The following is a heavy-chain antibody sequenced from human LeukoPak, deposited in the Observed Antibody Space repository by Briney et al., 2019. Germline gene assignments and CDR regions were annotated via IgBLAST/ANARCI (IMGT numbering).Heavy chain of an antibody. V-gene: IGHV3-21*01. CDR1: GFTFSSYS. J-gene: IGHJ6*02. Sequence: GGSLRLSCAASGFTFSSYSMNWVRRAPGKGLEWVSSISSSSSYIYYADSVKGRFTISRDNAKNSLYLQMNSLRAEDTAVYYCVRVVPAANYYYYGMDVWGQGTTVTVSS. CDR3: VRVVPAANYYYYGMDV. CDR2: ISSSSSYI. D-gene: IGHD2-2*01.